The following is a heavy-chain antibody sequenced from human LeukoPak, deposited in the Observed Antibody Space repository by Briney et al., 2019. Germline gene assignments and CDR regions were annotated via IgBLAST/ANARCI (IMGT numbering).Heavy chain of an antibody. Sequence: PGRSLRPSCAASGFTFSSCCMHWVRQAPGKGLEWVAVISYDGSNKYYADSVKGRFTISRDNSKNTLYLQMNSLRAEDTAVYYCAKELPSARAQWELLCWEIDFWGQGTLVTVSS. J-gene: IGHJ4*02. D-gene: IGHD1-26*01. V-gene: IGHV3-30*18. CDR3: AKELPSARAQWELLCWEIDF. CDR2: ISYDGSNK. CDR1: GFTFSSCC.